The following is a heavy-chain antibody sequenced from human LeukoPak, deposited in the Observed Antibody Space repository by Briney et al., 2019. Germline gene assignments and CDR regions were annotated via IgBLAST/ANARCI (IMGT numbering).Heavy chain of an antibody. CDR2: ISAGGRNT. CDR1: GFTFSNYA. Sequence: GGSLRLSCVVSGFTFSNYAMSWVRQAPGKGLEWVSGISAGGRNTYYADSVKGRFTISEDNSKNTLYLQMNSLRGEDTAVYYCTKGVCLPTYHLDYWGQRTLVTVSS. CDR3: TKGVCLPTYHLDY. J-gene: IGHJ4*02. V-gene: IGHV3-23*01. D-gene: IGHD1-14*01.